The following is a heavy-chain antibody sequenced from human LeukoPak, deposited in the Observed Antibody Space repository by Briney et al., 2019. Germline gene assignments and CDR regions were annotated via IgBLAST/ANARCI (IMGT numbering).Heavy chain of an antibody. CDR1: VFSFSEYS. CDR3: ARGQSGSYYGRWSDP. D-gene: IGHD1-26*01. V-gene: IGHV3-48*02. CDR2: ISSSSSTK. J-gene: IGHJ5*02. Sequence: GGTLSLSCVASVFSFSEYSMNGVCQAPGKGLEWLSYISSSSSTKYYADSVKGRFTISRDNTKNSLYLQMNSLRDEDTAVYYCARGQSGSYYGRWSDPWGQGTLVTVSS.